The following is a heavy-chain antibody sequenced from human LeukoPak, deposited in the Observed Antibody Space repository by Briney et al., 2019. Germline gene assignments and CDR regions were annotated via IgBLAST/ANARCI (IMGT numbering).Heavy chain of an antibody. V-gene: IGHV4-34*01. D-gene: IGHD3-10*01. CDR3: ARGVRRGKSYYGSGSYRYYYYGMDV. J-gene: IGHJ6*02. Sequence: SETLSLTRAVYGGSFSGYYWSWIRQPPGKGLEWIGEINHSGSTNYNPSLKSRVTISVDTSKNQFSLKLSSVTAADTAVYYCARGVRRGKSYYGSGSYRYYYYGMDVWGQGTTVTVSS. CDR1: GGSFSGYY. CDR2: INHSGST.